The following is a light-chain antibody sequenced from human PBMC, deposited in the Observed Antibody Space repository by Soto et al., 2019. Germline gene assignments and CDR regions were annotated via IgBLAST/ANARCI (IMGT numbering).Light chain of an antibody. V-gene: IGLV2-14*03. CDR3: SSFTGPTTLDV. Sequence: QSVLTQPASVSGSPGQSVTISCTGTSSDVGAYKYVSWYQKHPGKAPKLMIYGVSNRPSGVSNRFSGSKSCNTAFLTISVLQPEDEADYYCSSFTGPTTLDVFGTGTKVTVL. J-gene: IGLJ1*01. CDR1: SSDVGAYKY. CDR2: GVS.